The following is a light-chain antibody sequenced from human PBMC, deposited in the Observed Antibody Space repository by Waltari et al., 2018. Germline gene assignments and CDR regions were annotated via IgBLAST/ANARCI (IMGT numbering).Light chain of an antibody. V-gene: IGKV4-1*01. CDR2: WAS. Sequence: DIVMTQSPDSLAVSLGERATINCKSSQSVLYSSNNHNYLAWYRQKPGQPPKLLFYWASTRASGVPDRFSGSGSGTDFTLTISSLQAEDVAVYYCQQYYTTPRTFGQGTTVEIK. CDR3: QQYYTTPRT. J-gene: IGKJ1*01. CDR1: QSVLYSSNNHNY.